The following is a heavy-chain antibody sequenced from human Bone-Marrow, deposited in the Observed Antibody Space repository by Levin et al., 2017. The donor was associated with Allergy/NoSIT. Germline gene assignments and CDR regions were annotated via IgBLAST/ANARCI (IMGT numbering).Heavy chain of an antibody. CDR1: GDTFSSYD. Sequence: ASVKVSGKASGDTFSSYDINWVRQASGQGLEWMGWMNPKSGNTVYAQKFQGRVTMTRNTSISTAYMDLSSLRSDDTAVYYCATGQGHLVGPPWGQGTLVTVSS. J-gene: IGHJ5*02. V-gene: IGHV1-8*01. D-gene: IGHD6-6*01. CDR2: MNPKSGNT. CDR3: ATGQGHLVGPP.